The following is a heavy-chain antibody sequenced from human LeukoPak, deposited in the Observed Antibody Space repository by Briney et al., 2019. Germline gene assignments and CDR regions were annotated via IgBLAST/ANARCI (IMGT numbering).Heavy chain of an antibody. J-gene: IGHJ6*03. Sequence: SVKVSCKASGGTFSSYAISWVRQAPGQGLEWMGGIIPIFGTANYAQKFQGRVTITTDESTSTAYMELSRLSSEDTAVYYCARDGGLSYYYYMDVWGKGTTVIVSS. D-gene: IGHD3-16*02. CDR2: IIPIFGTA. V-gene: IGHV1-69*05. CDR1: GGTFSSYA. CDR3: ARDGGLSYYYYMDV.